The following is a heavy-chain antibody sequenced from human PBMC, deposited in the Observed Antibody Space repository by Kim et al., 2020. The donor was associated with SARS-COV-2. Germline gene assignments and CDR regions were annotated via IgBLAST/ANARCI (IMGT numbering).Heavy chain of an antibody. CDR2: ISAGGRST. Sequence: GGSLRLSCAASGFTFGSFAMSWVRQAPGKGLDWVSAISAGGRSTFYADSVKGRFTISRDNSKNTLYLQMNSLSAEDTAVYSCAKDPRFCSGGNCYPIHYFDYWGQGTLVTVSS. D-gene: IGHD2-15*01. J-gene: IGHJ4*02. CDR1: GFTFGSFA. CDR3: AKDPRFCSGGNCYPIHYFDY. V-gene: IGHV3-23*01.